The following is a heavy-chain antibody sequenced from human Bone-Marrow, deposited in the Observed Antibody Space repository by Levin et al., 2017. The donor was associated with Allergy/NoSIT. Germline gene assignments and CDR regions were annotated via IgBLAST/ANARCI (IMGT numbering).Heavy chain of an antibody. CDR2: ISNSGST. V-gene: IGHV4-59*01. Sequence: SETLSLTCRVSGGSISSYSWSWIRQPPGKGLEWIGDISNSGSTNYNASLKSRITISGDTSRNRFSLNLTSVTAADTAVYYFARLGRDSMVLIYWGQGILVTVSS. CDR3: ARLGRDSMVLIY. CDR1: GGSISSYS. D-gene: IGHD2/OR15-2a*01. J-gene: IGHJ4*02.